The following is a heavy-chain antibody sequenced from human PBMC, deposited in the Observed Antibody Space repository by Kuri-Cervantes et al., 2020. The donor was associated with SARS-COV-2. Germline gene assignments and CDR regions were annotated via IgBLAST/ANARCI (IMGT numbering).Heavy chain of an antibody. CDR2: ISGSGGST. Sequence: GESLKISCAASGFTFDDYGMSWVRQAPGKGLEWVSAISGSGGSTYYADSVKGRFTISRDNSKNTPYLQMNSLRAEDTAVYYCARGSKPSEYWGQGTLVTVSS. CDR1: GFTFDDYG. CDR3: ARGSKPSEY. J-gene: IGHJ4*02. V-gene: IGHV3-23*01.